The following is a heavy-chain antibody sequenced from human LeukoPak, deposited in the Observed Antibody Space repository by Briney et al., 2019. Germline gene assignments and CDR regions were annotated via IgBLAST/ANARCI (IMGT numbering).Heavy chain of an antibody. CDR2: IYTSGST. CDR1: GGSISSYY. J-gene: IGHJ3*02. D-gene: IGHD3-22*01. V-gene: IGHV4-4*07. Sequence: KPSETLSLTCTVSGGSISSYYWSWIRQPAGKGLEWIGRIYTSGSTNYNPSLKSRVTMSVDMSKNQFSLKLSSVTAADTAVYYCARETVDDSDESFPSLAFDIWGQGTMVTVSS. CDR3: ARETVDDSDESFPSLAFDI.